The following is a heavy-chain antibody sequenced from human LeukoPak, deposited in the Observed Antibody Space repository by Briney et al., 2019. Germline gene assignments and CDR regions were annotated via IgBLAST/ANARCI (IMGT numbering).Heavy chain of an antibody. V-gene: IGHV4-39*07. CDR2: IYYSGST. J-gene: IGHJ4*02. CDR3: ARDPGRVVTAIHFDY. CDR1: GGSISSSSYY. D-gene: IGHD2-21*02. Sequence: SETLSLTCTVSGGSISSSSYYWGWIRQPPGKGLEWIGSIYYSGSTYYNPSLKSRVTISVDTSKNQFSLKLSSVTAADTAVYYCARDPGRVVTAIHFDYWGQGTLVTVSS.